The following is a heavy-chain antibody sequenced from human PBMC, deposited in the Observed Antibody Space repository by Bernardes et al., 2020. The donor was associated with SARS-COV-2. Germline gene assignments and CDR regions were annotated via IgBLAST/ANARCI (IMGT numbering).Heavy chain of an antibody. Sequence: GGSLRLSCAASGFTFTTYSMNWVRQAPGKGLEWVSGISGRGISTYYAASVRGRFTISGDDSKDTLYLHMNSLRVEDTALYYCAKERFGHVAGFFDYWGQGTLVTVSS. CDR2: ISGRGIST. V-gene: IGHV3-23*01. CDR1: GFTFTTYS. D-gene: IGHD6-19*01. CDR3: AKERFGHVAGFFDY. J-gene: IGHJ4*02.